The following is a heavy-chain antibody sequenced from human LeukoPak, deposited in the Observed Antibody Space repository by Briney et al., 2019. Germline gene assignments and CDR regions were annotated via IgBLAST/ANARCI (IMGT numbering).Heavy chain of an antibody. V-gene: IGHV3-48*04. J-gene: IGHJ5*02. D-gene: IGHD3-16*01. CDR3: ARGRAEEKNDYVWGSPPKAPFDP. Sequence: GGSLRLSCAASGFTFSSYSMNWVRQAPGKGLEWVSYISSSSSTIYYADSVKGRFTISRDNAKNSLYLQMNSLRAEDTAVYYCARGRAEEKNDYVWGSPPKAPFDPWGQGTLVTVSS. CDR2: ISSSSSTI. CDR1: GFTFSSYS.